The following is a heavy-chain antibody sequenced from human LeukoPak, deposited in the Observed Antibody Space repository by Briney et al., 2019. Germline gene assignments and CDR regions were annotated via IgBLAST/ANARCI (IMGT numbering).Heavy chain of an antibody. Sequence: GGSLRLSCAASGFTFSNAWMSWVRQAPGKGLEWVGRIKSKTDGGTTDYAAPVKGRFTISRDDSKNTLYLQMNSLRAEDTAVYYCAGMYSSSWGFHYYGMDVWGQGTTVTVSS. CDR1: GFTFSNAW. V-gene: IGHV3-15*01. D-gene: IGHD6-13*01. J-gene: IGHJ6*02. CDR2: IKSKTDGGTT. CDR3: AGMYSSSWGFHYYGMDV.